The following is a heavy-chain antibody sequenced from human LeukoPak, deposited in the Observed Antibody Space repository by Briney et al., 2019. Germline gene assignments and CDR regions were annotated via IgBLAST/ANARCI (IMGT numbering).Heavy chain of an antibody. D-gene: IGHD3-10*01. CDR3: ARARRYYGSSSGAFDI. Sequence: SGTLSLTCTVSSGSINSGDYYWSWIRQPPGKGLKWIGDIYYSGNTYYNPSLKSRVTISIDTSKSQFSLKLTSVTAADTAVYYCARARRYYGSSSGAFDIWGHGTMVTVSS. J-gene: IGHJ3*02. V-gene: IGHV4-30-4*02. CDR1: SGSINSGDYY. CDR2: IYYSGNT.